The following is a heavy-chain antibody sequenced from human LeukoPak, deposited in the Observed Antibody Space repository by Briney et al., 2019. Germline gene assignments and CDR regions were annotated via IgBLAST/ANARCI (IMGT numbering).Heavy chain of an antibody. CDR1: GFTFSSYG. J-gene: IGHJ4*02. CDR3: AKRGGSSWSATDY. CDR2: IWYDGSNK. V-gene: IGHV3-33*06. Sequence: GGSLRLSCAASGFTFSSYGMHWVRQAPGKGLEWVAVIWYDGSNKCYADSVKGRFTISRDNSNNRLYLQMNSLRAEDTAVYYCAKRGGSSWSATDYWGQGTLVTVS. D-gene: IGHD6-13*01.